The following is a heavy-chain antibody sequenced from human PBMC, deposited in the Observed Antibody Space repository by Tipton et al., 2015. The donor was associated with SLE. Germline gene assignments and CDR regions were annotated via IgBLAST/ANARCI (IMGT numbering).Heavy chain of an antibody. J-gene: IGHJ4*02. Sequence: SGAEVKKPGASVKLSCKASGYTFTGYYMHWVRQAPGKGLEWVSAISGSGGSTYYADSVKGRFTISRDNSKNTLYLQMNSLRAEDTAVYYCAKGPTHNWNDRGGYWGQGTLVTVSS. CDR3: AKGPTHNWNDRGGY. D-gene: IGHD1-20*01. V-gene: IGHV3-23*01. CDR1: GYTFTGYY. CDR2: ISGSGGST.